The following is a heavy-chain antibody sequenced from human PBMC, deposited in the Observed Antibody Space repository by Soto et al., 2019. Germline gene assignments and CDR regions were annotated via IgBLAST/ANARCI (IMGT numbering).Heavy chain of an antibody. CDR2: ISYDGSNQ. J-gene: IGHJ4*02. V-gene: IGHV3-30*18. CDR1: GFTFNIYG. Sequence: PGVSLRLSCAASGFTFNIYGMHWVRQVPDKGLEWVALISYDGSNQYYAGSVKGRFTISRDNSKNTLFLQMNSLRADDTAVYYCAKDQASGQGSFDSWGQGTLVTVSS. CDR3: AKDQASGQGSFDS.